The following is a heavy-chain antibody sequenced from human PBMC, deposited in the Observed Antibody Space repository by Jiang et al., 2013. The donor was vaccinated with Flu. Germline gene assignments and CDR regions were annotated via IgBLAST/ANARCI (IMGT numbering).Heavy chain of an antibody. J-gene: IGHJ5*02. CDR3: ARGETIFEMIRWLDP. D-gene: IGHD3-16*01. CDR2: IDPSDSYT. Sequence: GAEVKKPGESLTISCKGSGYRFTSYYITWVRQMPGKGLEWMGRIDPSDSYTNYSPSFQGHVTISADKSINTAFLQWRSLKASDTAIYYCARGETIFEMIRWLDPWGQGTLVTVSS. CDR1: GYRFTSYY. V-gene: IGHV5-10-1*01.